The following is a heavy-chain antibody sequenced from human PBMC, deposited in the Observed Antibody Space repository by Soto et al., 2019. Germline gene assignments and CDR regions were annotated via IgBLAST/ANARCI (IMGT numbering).Heavy chain of an antibody. CDR2: IYYSVST. CDR1: GGPISSCCSY. Sequence: LSLTCPVSGGPISSCCSYSSWIRQHPGKGLAWIGYIYYSVSTYYNPSLKSRVTISVDTSKNQFSLKLSSVTAADTAVYYCARRFWGFVPDGFDFSGHVTVVTFSS. J-gene: IGHJ3*01. D-gene: IGHD7-27*01. CDR3: ARRFWGFVPDGFDF. V-gene: IGHV4-31*03.